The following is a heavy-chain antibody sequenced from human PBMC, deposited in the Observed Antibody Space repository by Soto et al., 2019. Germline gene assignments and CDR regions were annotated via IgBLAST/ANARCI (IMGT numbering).Heavy chain of an antibody. Sequence: PSETLSLTCAVYGGAVNGYYWNWIGKPPGKGLEWIGEINHTGVTHYNPSLKSRVTMSVDTSKNEFSLRRGAVCAAETATYYCVTRITAFELLIHPFDPWGQGTQVTVSS. CDR3: VTRITAFELLIHPFDP. J-gene: IGHJ5*01. V-gene: IGHV4-34*01. D-gene: IGHD3-3*01. CDR2: INHTGVT. CDR1: GGAVNGYY.